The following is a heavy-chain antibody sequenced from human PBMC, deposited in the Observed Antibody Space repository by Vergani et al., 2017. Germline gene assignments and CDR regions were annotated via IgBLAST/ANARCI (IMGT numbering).Heavy chain of an antibody. Sequence: QVQLQQWGAGLLKPSETLSLTCAVYGGSFSGYYWSWIRQPPGKGLEWIGEINHSGSTNYNPSLKSRVTISVDTSKNQFSLKLSSVTAADTAVYYCARHSEGSYLLGYFDLWGRGTLVTVSS. D-gene: IGHD3-10*01. V-gene: IGHV4-34*01. CDR2: INHSGST. J-gene: IGHJ2*01. CDR3: ARHSEGSYLLGYFDL. CDR1: GGSFSGYY.